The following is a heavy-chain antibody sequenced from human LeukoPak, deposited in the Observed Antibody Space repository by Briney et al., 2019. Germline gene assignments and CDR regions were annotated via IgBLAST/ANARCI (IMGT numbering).Heavy chain of an antibody. CDR2: IYYSGST. D-gene: IGHD1-26*01. CDR1: GGSISSGGYY. J-gene: IGHJ5*02. V-gene: IGHV4-31*03. Sequence: PSETLSLTCTVSGGSISSGGYYWSWIRQHPGKGLEWIGYIYYSGSTYYNPSLKSRVTISVDTSKNQFSLKLSSVTAADTAVYYCARGRELLQWFDPWGQGTLVTVSS. CDR3: ARGRELLQWFDP.